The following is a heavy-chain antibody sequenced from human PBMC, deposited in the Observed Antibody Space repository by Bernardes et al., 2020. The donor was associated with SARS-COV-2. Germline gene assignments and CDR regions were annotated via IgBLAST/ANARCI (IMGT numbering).Heavy chain of an antibody. CDR2: ISGSGGRT. D-gene: IGHD2-15*01. J-gene: IGHJ4*02. V-gene: IGHV3-23*01. CDR1: GFSFSSYT. CDR3: AKAHSGGSRYDY. Sequence: ESLSLSCAVSGFSFSSYTTGWVSHLPGTGLEWVSAISGSGGRTYHADSVKGRFTIPRDNSKNSLHLQMNSLRARDTAIYYCAKAHSGGSRYDYWGQGTLITVAS.